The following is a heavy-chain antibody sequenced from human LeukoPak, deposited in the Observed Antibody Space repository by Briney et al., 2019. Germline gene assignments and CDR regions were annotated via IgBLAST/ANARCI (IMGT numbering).Heavy chain of an antibody. CDR2: IHHSGDT. CDR1: GGSISSYY. J-gene: IGHJ1*01. V-gene: IGHV4-59*01. D-gene: IGHD6-19*01. CDR3: ARAQGYSSGWDFQH. Sequence: PSETLSLTCTVSGGSISSYYWSWIRQPPGKGLEWIGYIHHSGDTHSNPSLKSRVTISVDASKNQFSLKMSSMTAADTAVYYCARAQGYSSGWDFQHWGQGTLVTVSS.